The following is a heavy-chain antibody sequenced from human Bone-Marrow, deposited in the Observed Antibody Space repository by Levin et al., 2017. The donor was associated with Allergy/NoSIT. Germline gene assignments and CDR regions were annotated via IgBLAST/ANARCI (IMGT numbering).Heavy chain of an antibody. CDR2: IEQDGKEK. J-gene: IGHJ6*02. D-gene: IGHD5-12*01. V-gene: IGHV3-7*01. CDR1: GFTFGAYS. CDR3: ARDRASAFDSDYGMAG. Sequence: GGSLRLSCVATGFTFGAYSMSWVRRAPGKGLEWVGNIEQDGKEKYNVDSVRGRFTISRDNSKNSLYLQMNSLRVEDTGLYYCARDRASAFDSDYGMAGWGQGTTVTVSS.